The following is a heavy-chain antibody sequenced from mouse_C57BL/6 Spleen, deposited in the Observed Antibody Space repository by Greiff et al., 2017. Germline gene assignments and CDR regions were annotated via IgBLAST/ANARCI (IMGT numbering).Heavy chain of an antibody. CDR2: INPSSGYT. J-gene: IGHJ2*01. CDR3: AATVVATDY. D-gene: IGHD1-1*01. CDR1: GYTFTSYT. V-gene: IGHV1-4*01. Sequence: QVQLKQSGAELARPGASVKMSCKASGYTFTSYTMHWVKQRPGQGLEWIGYINPSSGYTKYNQKFKDKATLTADKSSSTAYMQLSSLTSEDSAVYYCAATVVATDYWGQGTTLTVSS.